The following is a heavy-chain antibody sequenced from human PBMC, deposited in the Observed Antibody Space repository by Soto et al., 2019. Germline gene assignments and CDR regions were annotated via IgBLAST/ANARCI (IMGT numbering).Heavy chain of an antibody. CDR3: VRSMIIVVRLIGLDY. J-gene: IGHJ4*02. CDR1: GFTFRSYA. Sequence: QVQLVESGGGVVQPGGSLRLSCGASGFTFRSYAMHWVRQTPGEGLEWVAVISYDGSNKHYADSVKGRFSISRDNAKNMLYLQMDSLSSEDTAVYYCVRSMIIVVRLIGLDYWGQGTLVTVSS. V-gene: IGHV3-30-3*01. D-gene: IGHD3-22*01. CDR2: ISYDGSNK.